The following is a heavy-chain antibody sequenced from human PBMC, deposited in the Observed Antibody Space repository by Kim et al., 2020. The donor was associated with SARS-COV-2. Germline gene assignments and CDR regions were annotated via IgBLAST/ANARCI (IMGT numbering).Heavy chain of an antibody. CDR3: ARNVQGPFDWLPNFDY. CDR2: IYYSGST. J-gene: IGHJ4*01. V-gene: IGHV4-59*08. D-gene: IGHD3-9*01. CDR1: GCSISSYY. Sequence: SETLSLTCTVSGCSISSYYWSWIRQPPGKGLEWIGYIYYSGSTNYNPSLKSRVTITVDTSKNQFSLKLSSVTAADTAVYYCARNVQGPFDWLPNFDYWG.